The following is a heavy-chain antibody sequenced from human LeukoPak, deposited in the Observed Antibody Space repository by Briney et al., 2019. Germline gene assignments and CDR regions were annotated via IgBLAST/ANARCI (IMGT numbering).Heavy chain of an antibody. D-gene: IGHD7-27*01. CDR3: AGAPWGPFDF. CDR1: GGSISSGGYY. J-gene: IGHJ4*02. Sequence: PSQTLSLTCTVSGGSISSGGYYWSWIRQHPGKGLEWIGNVYYSGTTKYNPSLKSRVTISLDTSRNQFSLKLNSVTDADAAVYFCAGAPWGPFDFWDQGTLVTVSS. CDR2: VYYSGTT. V-gene: IGHV4-61*08.